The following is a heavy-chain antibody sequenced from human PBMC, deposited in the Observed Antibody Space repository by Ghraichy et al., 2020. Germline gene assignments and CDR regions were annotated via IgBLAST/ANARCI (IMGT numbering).Heavy chain of an antibody. V-gene: IGHV4-39*01. CDR3: ATSVSAAGDDY. J-gene: IGHJ4*02. D-gene: IGHD6-13*01. Sequence: SETLSLTCTVSGGSFSRSSYYWGWVRQPPGKGLEWIGSIYYSGNTYYNPSLKSRVTISVDTSKNQFSLKLISVTAADTAVYYCATSVSAAGDDYWGQGTLVTVSS. CDR2: IYYSGNT. CDR1: GGSFSRSSYY.